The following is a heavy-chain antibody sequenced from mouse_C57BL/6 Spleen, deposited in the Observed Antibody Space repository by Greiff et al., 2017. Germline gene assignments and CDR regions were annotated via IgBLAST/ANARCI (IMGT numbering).Heavy chain of an antibody. J-gene: IGHJ3*01. CDR3: ARSDYSPFAY. V-gene: IGHV1-42*01. Sequence: EVHLVESGPELVKPGASVKISCKASGYSFTGYYMNWVKQSPEKSLEWIGEINPSTGGTTYNQKFKAKATLTVDKSSSTAYMQLKSLTSEDSAVYYCARSDYSPFAYWGQGTLVTVSA. D-gene: IGHD2-12*01. CDR1: GYSFTGYY. CDR2: INPSTGGT.